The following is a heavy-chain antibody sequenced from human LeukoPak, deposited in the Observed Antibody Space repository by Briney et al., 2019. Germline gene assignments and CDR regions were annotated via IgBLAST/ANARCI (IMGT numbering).Heavy chain of an antibody. V-gene: IGHV4-34*01. Sequence: PSETLSLTCAVYGGSFSGYYWSWIRQPPGKGLEWIGEINHSGSTNYNPSLKSRVTISVDTSKNQFSLKLSSVTAADTAVYYCALRGRSFDYWGQGTLVTAAS. CDR1: GGSFSGYY. CDR2: INHSGST. J-gene: IGHJ4*02. CDR3: ALRGRSFDY. D-gene: IGHD1-26*01.